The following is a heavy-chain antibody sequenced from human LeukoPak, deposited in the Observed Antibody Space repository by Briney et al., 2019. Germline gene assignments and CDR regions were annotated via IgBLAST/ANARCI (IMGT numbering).Heavy chain of an antibody. CDR1: GGSFSGYY. V-gene: IGHV4-34*01. D-gene: IGHD3-22*01. CDR3: ARGRHDITMIVVVMTSVSYYLDV. CDR2: INPSGST. J-gene: IGHJ6*03. Sequence: SETLSLTCAVYGGSFSGYYWTWIRQSPGKGLECLGYINPSGSTYYNPSLKSRLTISVDTSKNQFSLKLRSVTAADTAVYYCARGRHDITMIVVVMTSVSYYLDVWGKGTTVTVS.